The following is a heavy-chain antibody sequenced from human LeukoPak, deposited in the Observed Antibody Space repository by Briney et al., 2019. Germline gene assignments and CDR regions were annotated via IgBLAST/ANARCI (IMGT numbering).Heavy chain of an antibody. CDR1: GYSFTNYW. J-gene: IGHJ5*02. CDR3: ARTYYYDSSGYSVNWFDP. Sequence: GESLKISCKGSGYSFTNYWIGWVRQMPGKGLEWMGIIYPGDSDTRYSPSFQGQVTISADKSISTAYLQWSSLKASDTAMYYCARTYYYDSSGYSVNWFDPWGQGTLVTVSS. V-gene: IGHV5-51*01. D-gene: IGHD3-22*01. CDR2: IYPGDSDT.